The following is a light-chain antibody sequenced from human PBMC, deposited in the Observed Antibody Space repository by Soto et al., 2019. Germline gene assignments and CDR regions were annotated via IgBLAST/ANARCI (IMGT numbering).Light chain of an antibody. V-gene: IGKV3-15*01. J-gene: IGKJ2*01. CDR2: GAS. CDR3: QQYNDWPMYT. Sequence: EIVMTQSPATLSVSPGERATLSCRASQSVSTNLAWYQQKPGQAPRLLIYGASIRATGIPARFSGSGSGTDFTLTISSRQSEDFVLYYCQQYNDWPMYTFGQGTKLEIK. CDR1: QSVSTN.